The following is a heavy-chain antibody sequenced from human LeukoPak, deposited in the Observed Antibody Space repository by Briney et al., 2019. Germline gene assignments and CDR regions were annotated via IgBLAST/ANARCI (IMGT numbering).Heavy chain of an antibody. V-gene: IGHV3-30-3*01. CDR3: ARGIGTKYGETVY. J-gene: IGHJ4*02. D-gene: IGHD4/OR15-4a*01. Sequence: GGSLRLSCAASGFTFRNYALHWVRQAPGKGLEGVAVISYDGSNKYYADSVKGRFTISRDDSKDTLYLQMSSLRAEDTAVYYCARGIGTKYGETVYWGRGTLVTVSS. CDR2: ISYDGSNK. CDR1: GFTFRNYA.